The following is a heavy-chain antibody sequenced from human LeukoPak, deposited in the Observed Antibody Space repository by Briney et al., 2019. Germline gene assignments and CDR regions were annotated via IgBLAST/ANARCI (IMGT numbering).Heavy chain of an antibody. CDR3: ARVIFGVVRHYYFDY. CDR2: INYSGGT. J-gene: IGHJ4*02. V-gene: IGHV4-59*11. CDR1: GGSISSHY. Sequence: SETLSLTCTVSGGSISSHYWSWIRQPPGKGLEWIGYINYSGGTNYNPSLKSRVTISVDTSKNQFSLKLTSVTAADTAVYYCARVIFGVVRHYYFDYWGQGTLVTVSS. D-gene: IGHD3-3*01.